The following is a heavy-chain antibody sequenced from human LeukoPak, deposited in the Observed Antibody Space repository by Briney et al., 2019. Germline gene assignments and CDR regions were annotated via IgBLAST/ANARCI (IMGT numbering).Heavy chain of an antibody. CDR1: GFTFSDYY. J-gene: IGHJ4*02. Sequence: GGSLRLSCAASGFTFSDYYMSWIRQAPGKGLEWVSYIRSSGSIKFYADSVRGRFTISRDNAKNSLYLQMNSLRAEDTAVYYCVIFDCSRSSCYEFDYWGQGTMVTVSS. V-gene: IGHV3-11*04. CDR2: IRSSGSIK. D-gene: IGHD2-2*01. CDR3: VIFDCSRSSCYEFDY.